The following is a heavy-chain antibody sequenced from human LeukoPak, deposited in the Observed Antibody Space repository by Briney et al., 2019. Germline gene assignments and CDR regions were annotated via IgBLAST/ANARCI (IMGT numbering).Heavy chain of an antibody. CDR3: KDPSLRVTLPV. CDR1: GFTFSSYA. V-gene: IGHV3-30-3*01. CDR2: ISYDGSNK. D-gene: IGHD1-26*01. Sequence: GGSLRLSCAASGFTFSSYAMHWVRQAPGKGLEWVAVISYDGSNKYYADSVKGRFTTSRDDSKNTLYLQMNSLRAEDTALYCGKDPSLRVTLPVWGQGTLVTVSS. J-gene: IGHJ4*02.